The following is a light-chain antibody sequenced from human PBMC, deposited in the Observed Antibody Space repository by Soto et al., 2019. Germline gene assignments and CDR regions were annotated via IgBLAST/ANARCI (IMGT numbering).Light chain of an antibody. Sequence: HMTQSPSSLSAFAGDRFTITCGASQSISSYLNWYQQKPGKAPKLLIYAASSLQSGVPSRFSGSGSGTDVALTISSLQPEDFATYYCQQGYSTPITFGQGTRLEIK. CDR3: QQGYSTPIT. CDR2: AAS. V-gene: IGKV1-39*01. CDR1: QSISSY. J-gene: IGKJ5*01.